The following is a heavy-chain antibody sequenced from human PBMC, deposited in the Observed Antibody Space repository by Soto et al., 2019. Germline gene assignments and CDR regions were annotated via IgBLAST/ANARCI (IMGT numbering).Heavy chain of an antibody. J-gene: IGHJ4*02. Sequence: QVQLVQSGAEVKKPGSSVKVSCKASGGTFSSYTISWVRQAPGQGLEWMGRLIPILGIANYAQKFQGRVTITEDKSTSTAYMEMSCLRSEDTAMYYCASDGEGGSGWSDPFFDYWGQGTLVTVSS. CDR1: GGTFSSYT. CDR3: ASDGEGGSGWSDPFFDY. CDR2: LIPILGIA. D-gene: IGHD6-19*01. V-gene: IGHV1-69*02.